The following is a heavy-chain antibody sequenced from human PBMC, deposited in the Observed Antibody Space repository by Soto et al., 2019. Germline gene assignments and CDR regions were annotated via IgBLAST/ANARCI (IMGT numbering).Heavy chain of an antibody. J-gene: IGHJ6*04. CDR2: FDPEDGET. CDR1: GYTLTELS. CDR3: ALYCSSTSCFRLDV. Sequence: ASVKVSCKVSGYTLTELSMHWVRQAPGKGLEWMGGFDPEDGETIYAQKFQGRVTMTEDTSTDTAYMELSSLRSEDTAVYYCALYCSSTSCFRLDVWGKGTTVTVSS. V-gene: IGHV1-24*01. D-gene: IGHD2-2*01.